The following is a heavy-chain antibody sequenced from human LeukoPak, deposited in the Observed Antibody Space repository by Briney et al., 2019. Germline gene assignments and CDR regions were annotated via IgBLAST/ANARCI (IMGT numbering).Heavy chain of an antibody. Sequence: SETLSLTCSVSGSSIASLNWWGWIRQPPGKGLEWIGYIYYTGSIYYNPSLKSRVTMSVDTSKNQFSLRLSSVTAVDTAVYYCARRWFAVRGVIIRRQYNWFDPWGQGTLVTVSS. CDR3: ARRWFAVRGVIIRRQYNWFDP. J-gene: IGHJ5*02. CDR2: IYYTGSI. V-gene: IGHV4-28*05. CDR1: GSSIASLNW. D-gene: IGHD3-10*01.